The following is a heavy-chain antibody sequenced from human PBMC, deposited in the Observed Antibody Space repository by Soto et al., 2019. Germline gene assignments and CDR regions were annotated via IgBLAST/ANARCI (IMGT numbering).Heavy chain of an antibody. V-gene: IGHV5-51*01. D-gene: IGHD2-8*02. CDR2: IYPGDSDT. CDR1: GYSFTSYC. CDR3: GRLMGAATGADY. Sequence: AESLKISCQGSGYSFTSYCIGWVRQMPGKGLEWMGIIYPGDSDTRYSPSFQGQVTISADKSISTAYLQRSSLKASDTAMYYCGRLMGAATGADYWGQGTLVTVSS. J-gene: IGHJ4*02.